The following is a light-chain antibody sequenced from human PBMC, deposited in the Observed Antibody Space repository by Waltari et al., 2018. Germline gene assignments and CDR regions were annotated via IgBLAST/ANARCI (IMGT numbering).Light chain of an antibody. CDR1: TSNIGAPYD. V-gene: IGLV1-40*01. Sequence: QSVLTQPPSVSGAPGQRVTISCSGSTSNIGAPYDVHWYQQHPGTAPKLLIFANVHRPSGVPDRFSGSKSGTSASPVITGLQAEDEADYYCQSYDRSLEVIFGGGTKLAVL. J-gene: IGLJ2*01. CDR3: QSYDRSLEVI. CDR2: ANV.